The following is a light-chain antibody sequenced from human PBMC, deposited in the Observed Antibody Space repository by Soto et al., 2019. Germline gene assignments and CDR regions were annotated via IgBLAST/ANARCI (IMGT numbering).Light chain of an antibody. J-gene: IGKJ4*02. Sequence: DIQMTQSPSLLSASIGDRVTITCRASQGISYWLAWYQQKPGQAPKSLIYEASTLQSGVPSRFSGSGSGTDFTLTISSLQPEDFATYYCQPSLSFPLTFGGGTKVEIK. CDR1: QGISYW. V-gene: IGKV1D-16*01. CDR3: QPSLSFPLT. CDR2: EAS.